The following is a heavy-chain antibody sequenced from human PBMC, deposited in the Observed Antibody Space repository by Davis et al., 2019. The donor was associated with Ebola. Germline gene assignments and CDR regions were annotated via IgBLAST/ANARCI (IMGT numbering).Heavy chain of an antibody. CDR3: AKGSSVDV. CDR1: GFTFSSYG. CDR2: ISYDGSNK. V-gene: IGHV3-30*18. J-gene: IGHJ6*02. Sequence: GESLKISCAASGFTFSSYGMHWVRQAPGKGLEWVAVISYDGSNKYYADSVKGRFTISRDNSKNTLYLQMNSLRAEDTAVYYCAKGSSVDVWGQGTTVTVSS.